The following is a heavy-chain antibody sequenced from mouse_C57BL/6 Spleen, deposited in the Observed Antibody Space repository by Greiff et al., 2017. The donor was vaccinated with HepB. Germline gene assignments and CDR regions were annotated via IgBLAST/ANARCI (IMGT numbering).Heavy chain of an antibody. CDR3: ARDLYDYDGAMDY. CDR2: IYPGDGDT. CDR1: GYAFSSSW. J-gene: IGHJ4*01. D-gene: IGHD2-4*01. V-gene: IGHV1-82*01. Sequence: VQLVESGPELVKPGASVKISCKASGYAFSSSWMNWVKQRPGKGLEWIGRIYPGDGDTNYNGKFKGKATLTADKSSSTAYMQLSSLTSEDSAVYFCARDLYDYDGAMDYWGQGTSVTVSS.